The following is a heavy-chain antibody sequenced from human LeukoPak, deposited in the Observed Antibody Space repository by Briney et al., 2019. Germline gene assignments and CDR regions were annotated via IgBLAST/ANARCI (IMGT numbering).Heavy chain of an antibody. CDR3: AREAYYDSSGYTAEYFQH. Sequence: GASVKVPCKASGYTFTSYYMHWVRQAPGQGLEWMGIINPSGGSTSYAQKFQGRVTMTRDTSTSTVYMELSSLRSEDTAVYYCAREAYYDSSGYTAEYFQHWGQGTLVTVSS. CDR2: INPSGGST. J-gene: IGHJ1*01. CDR1: GYTFTSYY. V-gene: IGHV1-46*01. D-gene: IGHD3-22*01.